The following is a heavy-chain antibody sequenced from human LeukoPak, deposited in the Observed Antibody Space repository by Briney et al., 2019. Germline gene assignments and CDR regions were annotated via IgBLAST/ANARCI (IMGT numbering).Heavy chain of an antibody. V-gene: IGHV4-59*08. J-gene: IGHJ6*04. CDR1: GGSISSYY. Sequence: PSETLSLTCTVSGGSISSYYWSWLRQPPGKGLEWIGYIYYSGSTNYNPSLKSRVTISVDTSKNQFSLKLSSVTAADTAVYYCALDYGDYTGMDVWGKGTTVTVSS. CDR2: IYYSGST. D-gene: IGHD4-17*01. CDR3: ALDYGDYTGMDV.